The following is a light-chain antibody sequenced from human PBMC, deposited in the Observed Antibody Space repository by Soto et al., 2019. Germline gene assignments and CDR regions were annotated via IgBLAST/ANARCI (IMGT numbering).Light chain of an antibody. CDR1: QSISNN. Sequence: EIVMTQSPATLSVSPGERATLSCRASQSISNNLAWYQQKPGQAPRLLIYGASTRATGIPARFSGSGSGTEFTLTISSLKSEDFAVYSCQHYNDRPLTLGGGTKVDIK. V-gene: IGKV3-15*01. J-gene: IGKJ4*01. CDR3: QHYNDRPLT. CDR2: GAS.